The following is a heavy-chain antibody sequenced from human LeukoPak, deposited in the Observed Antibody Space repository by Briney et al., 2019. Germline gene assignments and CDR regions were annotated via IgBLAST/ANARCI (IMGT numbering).Heavy chain of an antibody. J-gene: IGHJ5*02. CDR2: LYFSGTT. CDR3: ARDFDSGNYYNWFDL. V-gene: IGHV4-39*02. D-gene: IGHD3-10*01. Sequence: SETLSLTCTVSGGSVSTNRYYWGWIRQPPGKGLEWIGSLYFSGTTYYNPSLKSRVTISVDTSKNQFSLKLSSVTAADTAVYYCARDFDSGNYYNWFDLWGQGALVTVSS. CDR1: GGSVSTNRYY.